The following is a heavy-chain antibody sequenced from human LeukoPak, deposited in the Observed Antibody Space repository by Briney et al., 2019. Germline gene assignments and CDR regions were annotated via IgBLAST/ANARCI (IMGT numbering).Heavy chain of an antibody. V-gene: IGHV3-21*01. D-gene: IGHD6-25*01. CDR1: GFTFSSYS. CDR2: ISSSSSYI. J-gene: IGHJ4*02. Sequence: GGSLRLSCAASGFTFSSYSMNWVRQAPGKGLEWVSSISSSSSYIYYADSVKGRFTISRDNAKNSLYLQMNSLRAEDTAVYYCARVLRSSSSGGYWGQGTLVTVSS. CDR3: ARVLRSSSSGGY.